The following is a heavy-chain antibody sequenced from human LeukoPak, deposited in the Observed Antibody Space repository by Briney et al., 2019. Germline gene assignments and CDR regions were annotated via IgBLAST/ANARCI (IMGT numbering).Heavy chain of an antibody. Sequence: PSETLSLTCTVSGGSISSYYWTWLRQPPGQGLEWIGYIYYTGSTNFKPSLKSRVTISVDTSKNQISLNLRSVTAADTAVYYCARHSGRGNAFDIWGQGTRVTVSS. J-gene: IGHJ3*02. CDR3: ARHSGRGNAFDI. D-gene: IGHD6-25*01. CDR1: GGSISSYY. CDR2: IYYTGST. V-gene: IGHV4-59*08.